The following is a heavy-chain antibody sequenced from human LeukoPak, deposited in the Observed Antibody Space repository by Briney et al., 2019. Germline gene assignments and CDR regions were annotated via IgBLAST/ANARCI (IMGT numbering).Heavy chain of an antibody. V-gene: IGHV3-7*01. J-gene: IGHJ1*01. Sequence: PGGSLRLSCVASGFRFIDYWMTWVRQAPGRGLEWVANINQNGSEIYYLDSVEGRFTISRDNAKNSLYLQMNSLRAEDTAVYYYARGPYCGGDCYPEYFQHWGQGTLVTVSS. D-gene: IGHD2-21*02. CDR3: ARGPYCGGDCYPEYFQH. CDR2: INQNGSEI. CDR1: GFRFIDYW.